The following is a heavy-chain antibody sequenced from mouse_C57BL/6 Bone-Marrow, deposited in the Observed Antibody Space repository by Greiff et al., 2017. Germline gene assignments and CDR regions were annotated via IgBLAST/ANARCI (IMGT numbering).Heavy chain of an antibody. J-gene: IGHJ4*01. V-gene: IGHV14-4*01. CDR1: GFNIKDDY. CDR3: TTRGYYYGSSPYYDAMDY. D-gene: IGHD1-1*01. Sequence: VQLQQSGAELVRPGASVKLSCTASGFNIKDDYMHWVKQRPEQGLEWIGWIDPENGDTEYASKFQGKATITADTSSNTAYLQLSSLTSEATAVYYCTTRGYYYGSSPYYDAMDYWGQGTSLTVSS. CDR2: IDPENGDT.